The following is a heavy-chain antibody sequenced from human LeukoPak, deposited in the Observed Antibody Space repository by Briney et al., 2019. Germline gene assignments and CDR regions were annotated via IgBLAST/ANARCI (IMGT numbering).Heavy chain of an antibody. CDR1: GFTFSSHG. CDR3: AKDRWLGDLVYGMDV. Sequence: GGSLRLTCAASGFTFSSHGMHWVCQAPGTGLEWVSVVSYNGGNKYYADSVKGRLTITRDNVKNMVYLEMNSPTEEDTAVYHCAKDRWLGDLVYGMDVWGKGTMVTVSS. CDR2: VSYNGGNK. V-gene: IGHV3-30*18. D-gene: IGHD3-10*01. J-gene: IGHJ6*04.